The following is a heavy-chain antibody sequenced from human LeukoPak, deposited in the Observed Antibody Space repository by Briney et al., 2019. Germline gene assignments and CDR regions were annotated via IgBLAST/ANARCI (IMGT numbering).Heavy chain of an antibody. D-gene: IGHD3-22*01. CDR3: ASLSSGYYYYYMDV. V-gene: IGHV4-38-2*02. CDR1: GYSISSGYY. J-gene: IGHJ6*03. CDR2: VYHSGST. Sequence: SETLSLTCTVSGYSISSGYYWGWIRQPPGKGLEWIGSVYHSGSTYYNPSLKSRVTISVDTSKNQFSLKLSSVTAADTAVYYCASLSSGYYYYYMDVWGKGTTVTVSS.